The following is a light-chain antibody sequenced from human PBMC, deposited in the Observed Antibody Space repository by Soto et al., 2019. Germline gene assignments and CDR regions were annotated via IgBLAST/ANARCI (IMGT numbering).Light chain of an antibody. V-gene: IGLV2-14*01. J-gene: IGLJ2*01. Sequence: QSALTQPASVSGSPGQSITISCTGTSSDVGGYNYVSWYQQHPGKAPKLMIYDVSNLPSGVSYRFSGSKSGNTASLTLSGLQSAVEADYFCSSYTSSSPVVFGGGTKLTVL. CDR2: DVS. CDR1: SSDVGGYNY. CDR3: SSYTSSSPVV.